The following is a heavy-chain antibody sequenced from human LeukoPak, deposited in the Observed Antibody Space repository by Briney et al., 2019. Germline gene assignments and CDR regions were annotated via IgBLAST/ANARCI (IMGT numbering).Heavy chain of an antibody. J-gene: IGHJ5*02. Sequence: PGGPLRLSCAASGFTFSSYAMSWVRQAPGKGLEWVSAISGSGGSTYYADSVKGRFTISRDNSKNTLYLQMNSLRAEDTAVYYCAKDRPRLLWFGELLSNWFDPWGQGTLVTVSS. D-gene: IGHD3-10*01. CDR3: AKDRPRLLWFGELLSNWFDP. V-gene: IGHV3-23*01. CDR2: ISGSGGST. CDR1: GFTFSSYA.